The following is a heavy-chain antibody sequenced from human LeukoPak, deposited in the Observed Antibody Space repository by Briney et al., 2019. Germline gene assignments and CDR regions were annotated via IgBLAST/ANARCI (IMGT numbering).Heavy chain of an antibody. CDR3: AKDIGGPNDY. CDR2: ISWNSDSI. D-gene: IGHD3-16*01. CDR1: GFTFDDYA. V-gene: IGHV3-9*01. Sequence: GGSLRLSCAASGFTFDDYAMHWVRQAPGKGLEWVPGISWNSDSIGYADSVKGRFTISRDNAKNSLYLQMNSLRAEDTAFYYCAKDIGGPNDYWGQGTLVTVSS. J-gene: IGHJ4*02.